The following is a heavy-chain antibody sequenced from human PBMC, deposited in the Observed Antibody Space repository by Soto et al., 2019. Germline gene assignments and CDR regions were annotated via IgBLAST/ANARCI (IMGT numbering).Heavy chain of an antibody. Sequence: GASVKVCCKASGGTFSSYTISWVRQSPGQGLEWMGRIIPILGIANYAQKFQGRVTITADKSTSTAYMELSSLRSEDTAVYYCARDSDPTVTSLGFDYWGQGTLVTVSS. CDR3: ARDSDPTVTSLGFDY. J-gene: IGHJ4*02. CDR2: IIPILGIA. D-gene: IGHD4-17*01. CDR1: GGTFSSYT. V-gene: IGHV1-69*04.